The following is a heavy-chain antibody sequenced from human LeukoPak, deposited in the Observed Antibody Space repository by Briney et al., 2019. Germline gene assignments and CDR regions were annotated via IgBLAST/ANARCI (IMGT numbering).Heavy chain of an antibody. V-gene: IGHV1-18*01. CDR2: ISAYNGNT. Sequence: ASVKVSCKASGYTFTSYGISWVRQAPGQGLEWMEWISAYNGNTNYAQKLQGRVTMTTDTSTSTAYMELRSLRSDDTAVYYCARALKANDIVATMDYHYYGMDVWGQGTTVTVSS. CDR3: ARALKANDIVATMDYHYYGMDV. CDR1: GYTFTSYG. D-gene: IGHD5-12*01. J-gene: IGHJ6*02.